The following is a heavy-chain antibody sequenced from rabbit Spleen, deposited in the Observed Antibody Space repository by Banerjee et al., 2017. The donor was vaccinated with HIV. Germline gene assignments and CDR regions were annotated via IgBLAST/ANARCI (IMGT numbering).Heavy chain of an antibody. V-gene: IGHV1S40*01. CDR1: GFSFSSSSY. J-gene: IGHJ4*01. CDR2: IAGGSSGFT. Sequence: QSLEESGGDLVKPGASLTLTCTASGFSFSSSSYMCWVRQAPGKGLEWIACIAGGSSGFTYSATWAKGRFTCSKTSSTTVTLQMTSLTVADTATYFCVRDQAGYAGYGPYYFNLWGPGTLVTVS. CDR3: VRDQAGYAGYGPYYFNL. D-gene: IGHD7-1*01.